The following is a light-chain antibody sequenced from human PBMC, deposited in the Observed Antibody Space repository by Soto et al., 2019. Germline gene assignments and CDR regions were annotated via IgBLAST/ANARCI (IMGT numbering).Light chain of an antibody. Sequence: DIQMTQSPSSLSASVGDRVTITSRASQIISTYVSWYQQKPGKAPRLLIYAASTLLSGVPSRFSGSESGTDFTLAISSLQPEDFATYYCQQSYSAPYTFGQGTKLEIK. CDR1: QIISTY. J-gene: IGKJ2*01. V-gene: IGKV1-39*01. CDR2: AAS. CDR3: QQSYSAPYT.